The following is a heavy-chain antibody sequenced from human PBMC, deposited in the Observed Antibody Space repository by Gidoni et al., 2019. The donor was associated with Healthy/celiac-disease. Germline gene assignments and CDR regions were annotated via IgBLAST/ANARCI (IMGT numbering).Heavy chain of an antibody. D-gene: IGHD3-22*01. J-gene: IGHJ2*01. V-gene: IGHV3-23*01. CDR1: GFTCSSYA. CDR2: ISGSGGST. Sequence: EVQLLESGGGVVQPGGSLRLSGAASGFTCSSYARSGVRQAPGKGLEWVSAISGSGGSTYYADSVKGRFTISRDNSKNTLYLQMNSLRAEDTAVYYWAKDRRKDDSSGYYQRGWYFDLWGRGTLVTVSS. CDR3: AKDRRKDDSSGYYQRGWYFDL.